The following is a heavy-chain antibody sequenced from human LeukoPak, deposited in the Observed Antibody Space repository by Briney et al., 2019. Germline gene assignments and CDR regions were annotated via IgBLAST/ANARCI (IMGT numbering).Heavy chain of an antibody. Sequence: ASVPVSCKASGYTFTSYYMHWVRQAPGQGLEWMGVSNPSGVGTNYAQKFQGRVTMTRDTSTTTVYMELSSLRSEDTAVYYCAREESGGYFDYWGQGTLVTVSS. D-gene: IGHD2-8*02. CDR3: AREESGGYFDY. CDR1: GYTFTSYY. V-gene: IGHV1-46*01. J-gene: IGHJ4*02. CDR2: SNPSGVGT.